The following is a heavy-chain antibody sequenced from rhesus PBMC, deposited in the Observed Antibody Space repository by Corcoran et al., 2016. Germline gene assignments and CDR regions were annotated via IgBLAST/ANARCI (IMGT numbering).Heavy chain of an antibody. CDR2: IYGSGSST. D-gene: IGHD7-45*01. V-gene: IGHV4S11*01. J-gene: IGHJ4*01. Sequence: QVQLQESGPGLVKPSETLSLTCAVSGGSISSNYWSWLRQPPGKRLEWIGYIYGSGSSTNHNPSLKRRVTLSVDTSKNQLSLKLSAVTAADTAVYYCASSTGTSFDYWGQGVLVTVSS. CDR1: GGSISSNY. CDR3: ASSTGTSFDY.